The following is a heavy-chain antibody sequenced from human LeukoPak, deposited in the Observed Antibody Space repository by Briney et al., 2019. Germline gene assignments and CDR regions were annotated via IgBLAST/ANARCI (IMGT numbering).Heavy chain of an antibody. CDR3: ARFHFPERGTYWFDP. Sequence: TTSETLSLTCTVSGGSISSGGYYWGWIRQPPGKGLEWIGSIYYSGSTYYNPSLKSRVTISVDTSKNQFSLKLSSVTAADTAVYDGARFHFPERGTYWFDPWGQGTLVTVSS. CDR2: IYYSGST. V-gene: IGHV4-39*01. D-gene: IGHD1-1*01. CDR1: GGSISSGGYY. J-gene: IGHJ5*02.